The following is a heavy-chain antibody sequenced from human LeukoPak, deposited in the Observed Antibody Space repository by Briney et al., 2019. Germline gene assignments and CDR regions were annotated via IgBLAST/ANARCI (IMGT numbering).Heavy chain of an antibody. J-gene: IGHJ4*02. V-gene: IGHV4-59*01. CDR3: ARNGRVGGYYFDH. D-gene: IGHD3-16*01. Sequence: PSETLSLTCSVSGGSINNYYWIWIRQPPGKGLEWIGYIYYTGSTNYDPSLKSRVTVSVDTPKNQFSLKLRSVTAADTAVYYCARNGRVGGYYFDHWGQGTLVTVSS. CDR1: GGSINNYY. CDR2: IYYTGST.